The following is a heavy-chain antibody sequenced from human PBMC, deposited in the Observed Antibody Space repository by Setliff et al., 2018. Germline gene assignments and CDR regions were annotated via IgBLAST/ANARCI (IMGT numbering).Heavy chain of an antibody. CDR3: ARDGSTYYYDSSGYLL. CDR1: GYSISNGYY. V-gene: IGHV4-38-2*02. Sequence: SETLSLTCAVSGYSISNGYYWGWIRQPPGKGLEWIGNIYTSGSTNYNPSLKSRVTISVDTSKNQFSLKLSSVTAADTAVYYCARDGSTYYYDSSGYLLWGQGTMVTVSS. J-gene: IGHJ3*01. CDR2: IYTSGST. D-gene: IGHD3-22*01.